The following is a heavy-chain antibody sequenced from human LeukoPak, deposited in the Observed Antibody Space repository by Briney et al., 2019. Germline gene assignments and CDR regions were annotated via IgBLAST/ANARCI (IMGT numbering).Heavy chain of an antibody. J-gene: IGHJ3*02. Sequence: SETLSLTCTVSGGSISSYYWSWIRQPPGKGLEWIGYIYYSGSTNYNPSLKSRVTISVDTSKNQLSLKLNSVTAADTAVYYCARSGGSSSGSLGLWYSDIWGQGTMVTVSS. CDR2: IYYSGST. D-gene: IGHD6-19*01. V-gene: IGHV4-59*12. CDR3: ARSGGSSSGSLGLWYSDI. CDR1: GGSISSYY.